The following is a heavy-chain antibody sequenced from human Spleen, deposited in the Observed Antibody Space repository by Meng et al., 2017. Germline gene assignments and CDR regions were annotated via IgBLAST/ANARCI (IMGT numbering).Heavy chain of an antibody. CDR1: GFSVSSNF. D-gene: IGHD6-19*01. Sequence: EVQLVESGGGLIQPGGSLRLSCAASGFSVSSNFMNWVRRAPGKWLEWVSIMYASGSTYYTDSVKGRFTISRDNSENILFLQMNTLRAEDTAVYYCARLAMAGKSYPTDYWGQGTLVTVSS. CDR2: MYASGST. CDR3: ARLAMAGKSYPTDY. V-gene: IGHV3-53*01. J-gene: IGHJ4*02.